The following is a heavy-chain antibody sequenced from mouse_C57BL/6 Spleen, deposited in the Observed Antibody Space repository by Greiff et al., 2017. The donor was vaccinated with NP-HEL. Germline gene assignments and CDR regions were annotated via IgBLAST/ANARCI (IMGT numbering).Heavy chain of an antibody. J-gene: IGHJ4*01. Sequence: QVQLKQPGAELVKPGASVKLSCKASGYTFTSYWMHWVKQRPGRGLEWIGRIDPNSGGTKYNEKFKSKATLTVDKPSSTAYMQLSSLTSEDSAVYYCARAITTVVATHYYAMDYWGQGTSVTVSS. CDR1: GYTFTSYW. CDR2: IDPNSGGT. CDR3: ARAITTVVATHYYAMDY. D-gene: IGHD1-1*01. V-gene: IGHV1-72*01.